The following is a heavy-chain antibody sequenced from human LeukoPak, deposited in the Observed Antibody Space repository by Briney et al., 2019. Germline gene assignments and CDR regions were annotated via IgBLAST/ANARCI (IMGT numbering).Heavy chain of an antibody. Sequence: GESLKISCKASGYSFTTYWIGWVRQMPEEGLEWMGMFFPGDSDRRYSPSFQGQVTISADKSITTAYLQWNSLKASDTAIYYCARGPRGGNWNEALDYWGQGTLVTVSS. CDR3: ARGPRGGNWNEALDY. CDR2: FFPGDSDR. V-gene: IGHV5-51*01. J-gene: IGHJ4*02. D-gene: IGHD1-1*01. CDR1: GYSFTTYW.